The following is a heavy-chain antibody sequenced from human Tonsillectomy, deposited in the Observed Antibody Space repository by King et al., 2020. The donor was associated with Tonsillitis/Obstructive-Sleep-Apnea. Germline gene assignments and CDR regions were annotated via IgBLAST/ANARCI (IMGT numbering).Heavy chain of an antibody. CDR2: IYYSGST. CDR1: GGSISSSSYY. D-gene: IGHD1-7*01. J-gene: IGHJ4*02. CDR3: ARSTETTRERDLGY. V-gene: IGHV4-39*01. Sequence: VQLQESGPGLVKPSETLSLTCTVSGGSISSSSYYWGWIRQPPGKGLEWIGSIYYSGSTYYNPSLKSRVTISVDTSKNQFSLKLSSVTAADTAVYYCARSTETTRERDLGYWGQGTLVTVSS.